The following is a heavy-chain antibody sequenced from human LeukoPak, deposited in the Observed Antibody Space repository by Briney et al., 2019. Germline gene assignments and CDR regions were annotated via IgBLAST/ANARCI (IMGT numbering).Heavy chain of an antibody. J-gene: IGHJ4*02. CDR3: ARDREVGPFDY. D-gene: IGHD1-26*01. V-gene: IGHV1-46*01. CDR2: INPSGGST. CDR1: GFTFTTYY. Sequence: ASVKVSCKASGFTFTTYYIHWVRQAPGQGLEWMGIINPSGGSTDYAQRFQGRVTMTRDTSTNTVYMELSSLRAEDTAVYYCARDREVGPFDYWGQGTLVTVSS.